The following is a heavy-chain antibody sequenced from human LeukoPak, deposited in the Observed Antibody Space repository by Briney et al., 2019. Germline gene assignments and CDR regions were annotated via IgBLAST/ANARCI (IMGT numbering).Heavy chain of an antibody. Sequence: PGGSLRLSCAASGFTFSSYSMNWVRQAPGKGLEWVSSISSSSSYIYYADSVKGRFTISRDNAKNSLYLQMNSLRAEDTAVYYCAREVPHLYGDYEYRFDYWGQGTLVTVSS. CDR3: AREVPHLYGDYEYRFDY. J-gene: IGHJ4*02. V-gene: IGHV3-21*01. CDR1: GFTFSSYS. D-gene: IGHD4-17*01. CDR2: ISSSSSYI.